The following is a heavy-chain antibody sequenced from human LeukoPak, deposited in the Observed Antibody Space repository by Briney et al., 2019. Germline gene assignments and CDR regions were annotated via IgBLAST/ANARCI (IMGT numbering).Heavy chain of an antibody. D-gene: IGHD3-22*01. CDR1: GDSINSGGYY. V-gene: IGHV4-31*03. CDR3: ARDHYDSRGDYVVEY. CDR2: IHSGGNA. Sequence: PSETLTLTCSISGDSINSGGYYWNWIRQPPGKGLEWLVYIHSGGNAFFNPSVEGRSSISLDKSQNQFFLRLTSVTAADTAVYFCARDHYDSRGDYVVEYWGQGTLVTVSS. J-gene: IGHJ4*02.